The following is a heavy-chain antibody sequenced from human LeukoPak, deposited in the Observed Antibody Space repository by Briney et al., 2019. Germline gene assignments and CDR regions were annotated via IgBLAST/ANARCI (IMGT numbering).Heavy chain of an antibody. V-gene: IGHV4-39*01. CDR3: ARLSYRRFDY. CDR1: GGSISSGELH. D-gene: IGHD4-11*01. Sequence: SETRSLTCTVSGGSISSGELHWGWIRQPPGKGLEWIGSFSNSGSTYYNASLKSRVTISVDTSKNQVSLKLSSVTAADTAVYYCARLSYRRFDYWGQGSLVTVSS. CDR2: FSNSGST. J-gene: IGHJ4*02.